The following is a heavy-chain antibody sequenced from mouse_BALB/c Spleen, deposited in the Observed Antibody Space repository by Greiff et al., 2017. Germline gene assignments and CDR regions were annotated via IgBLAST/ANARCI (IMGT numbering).Heavy chain of an antibody. J-gene: IGHJ2*01. D-gene: IGHD2-10*02. V-gene: IGHV7-3*02. CDR1: GFTFTDYY. CDR2: IRNKANGYTT. CDR3: ARDSSYGNYVGYYFDY. Sequence: EVQLVESGGGLVQPGGSLRLSCATSGFTFTDYYMSWVRQPPGQALEWLGFIRNKANGYTTEYSASVKGRFTISRANSQSILYLQMNTLRAEDSATYYCARDSSYGNYVGYYFDYWGQGTTLTVSS.